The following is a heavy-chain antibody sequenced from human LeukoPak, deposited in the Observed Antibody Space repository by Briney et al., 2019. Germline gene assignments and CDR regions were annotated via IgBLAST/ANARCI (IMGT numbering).Heavy chain of an antibody. D-gene: IGHD6-13*01. CDR1: GFTFSSYA. CDR3: ARGGSSWYFDY. V-gene: IGHV3-23*01. J-gene: IGHJ4*02. CDR2: ISGSGGT. Sequence: GGSLRLSCAASGFTFSSYAMSWVRQAPGKGLEWVSAISGSGGTYYADSVKGRFTISRDNSKNTLYLQMNSLRAEDTAVYYCARGGSSWYFDYWGQGTLVTVSS.